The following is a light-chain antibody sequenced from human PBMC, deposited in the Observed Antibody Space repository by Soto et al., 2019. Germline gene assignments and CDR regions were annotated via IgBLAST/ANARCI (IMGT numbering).Light chain of an antibody. V-gene: IGKV2-28*01. CDR3: IQALQTPWT. CDR2: LGS. CDR1: QGLLHINGDNY. J-gene: IGKJ1*01. Sequence: DIVMTQSPLSLPVTPGEPASISCRSSQGLLHINGDNYLDWYLKKPGQSPQLLIYLGSNRASGVPDRFSGSGSGTDFTLKISRVEAEDVGVYYCIQALQTPWTFGQGTKVEIK.